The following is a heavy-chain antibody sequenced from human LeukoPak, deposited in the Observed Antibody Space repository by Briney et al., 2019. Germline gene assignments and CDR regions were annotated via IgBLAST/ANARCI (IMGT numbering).Heavy chain of an antibody. V-gene: IGHV1-2*02. CDR1: GYTFTRYY. D-gene: IGHD3-22*01. Sequence: GASVKVSCKASGYTFTRYYMHWVRQAPGQGLEWMGWINPNSGGTNYAQKFQGRVTMTRDTSISTAYMELSRLRSDDTAVYYCARAPLYYYDSSGYFNFDYWGQGTLVTVSS. CDR3: ARAPLYYYDSSGYFNFDY. J-gene: IGHJ4*02. CDR2: INPNSGGT.